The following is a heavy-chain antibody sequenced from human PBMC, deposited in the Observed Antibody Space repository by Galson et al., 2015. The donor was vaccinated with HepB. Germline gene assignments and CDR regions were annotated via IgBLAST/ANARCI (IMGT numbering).Heavy chain of an antibody. CDR2: ISSSSSYI. Sequence: SLRLSCAASGFTFSSYSMNWVRQAPGKGLEWVSSISSSSSYIYYADSVKGRFTISRDNAKNSLYLQMNSLRAEDTAVYYCARSSYYYDSSGYLVDFQHWGQGTLVTVSS. V-gene: IGHV3-21*01. CDR3: ARSSYYYDSSGYLVDFQH. D-gene: IGHD3-22*01. CDR1: GFTFSSYS. J-gene: IGHJ1*01.